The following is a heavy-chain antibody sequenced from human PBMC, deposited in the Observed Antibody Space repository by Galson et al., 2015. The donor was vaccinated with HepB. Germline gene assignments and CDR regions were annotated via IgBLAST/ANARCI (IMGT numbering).Heavy chain of an antibody. D-gene: IGHD3-10*01. CDR2: ISGSAGGT. J-gene: IGHJ3*02. Sequence: APEKGLEWVSTISGSAGGTQYADSVRGRFTISRDTSKSTLYLRLSSLRAEDTALYYCARVRYFYDSGTYRGSRQYDAFDTWGQGTMVIVAS. V-gene: IGHV3-23*01. CDR3: ARVRYFYDSGTYRGSRQYDAFDT.